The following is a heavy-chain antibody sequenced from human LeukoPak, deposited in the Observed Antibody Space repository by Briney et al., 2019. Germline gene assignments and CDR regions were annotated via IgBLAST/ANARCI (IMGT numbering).Heavy chain of an antibody. J-gene: IGHJ4*02. V-gene: IGHV3-74*01. D-gene: IGHD6-19*01. Sequence: GGSLRLSCAASGLTFTTYWMHWVRQAPGKGLVWVSHINSDGSSTSYGDSVKGRFTISRDNAKNTLYLQMNSLRAEDTALYYCTNRAVAGSSTPFFDYWGQGTLVTVSS. CDR1: GLTFTTYW. CDR3: TNRAVAGSSTPFFDY. CDR2: INSDGSST.